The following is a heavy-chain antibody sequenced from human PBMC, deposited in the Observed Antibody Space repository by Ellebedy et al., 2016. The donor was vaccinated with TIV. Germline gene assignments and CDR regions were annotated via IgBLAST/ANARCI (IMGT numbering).Heavy chain of an antibody. V-gene: IGHV4-34*01. Sequence: SETLSLTXTVSGGSISGYYWTWIRQPPGEGLEWIGEINHRGGTNQNPSLKSRVTISVDTSKKQFSLSLTSVTAADTALYYCARYYNALDVWGQGTTVTVSS. CDR2: INHRGGT. CDR3: ARYYNALDV. CDR1: GGSISGYY. J-gene: IGHJ6*02.